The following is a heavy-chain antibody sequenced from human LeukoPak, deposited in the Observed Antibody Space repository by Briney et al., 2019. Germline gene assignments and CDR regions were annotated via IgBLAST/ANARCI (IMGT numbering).Heavy chain of an antibody. CDR1: GFTFSDYY. J-gene: IGHJ6*01. CDR2: ISSSSSYT. CDR3: ARDLPIYYYGMDV. Sequence: PGGSLRLSCAASGFTFSDYYMSWIRQAPGKGLEWVSYISSSSSYTNYADPVKGRFTISRDNAQNSLYLQMNSLRAEDTAVYYCARDLPIYYYGMDVWGKGTTVTVSS. D-gene: IGHD2-2*02. V-gene: IGHV3-11*06.